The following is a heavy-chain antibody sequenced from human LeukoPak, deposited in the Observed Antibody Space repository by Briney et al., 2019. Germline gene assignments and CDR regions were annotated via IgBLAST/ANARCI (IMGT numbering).Heavy chain of an antibody. D-gene: IGHD2-15*01. J-gene: IGHJ4*01. Sequence: ASVKVSCKASGYTFTSYGISWVRQAPGQGLEWMGWISAYNGNTNYAQKLQGRVTMTTDTSTSTAYMELRSLRSDDTAVYYCARDLNTRRYCSGGSCYSGGYWGQGTLVTVSS. CDR1: GYTFTSYG. CDR2: ISAYNGNT. CDR3: ARDLNTRRYCSGGSCYSGGY. V-gene: IGHV1-18*01.